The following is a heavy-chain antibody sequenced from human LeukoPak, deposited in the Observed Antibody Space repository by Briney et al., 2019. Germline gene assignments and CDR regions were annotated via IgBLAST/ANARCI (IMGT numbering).Heavy chain of an antibody. CDR2: ISGSGGST. CDR3: SKDLASSAWSYYYGMHV. J-gene: IGHJ6*02. Sequence: GGSLRLSCAASGFTFRNHGMSWVRQAPGKGLEWGSAISGSGGSTHYADSVKGRFTISRDNSKNTLFLQINNLRVEDTAVYFCSKDLASSAWSYYYGMHVWGQGTTVTVSS. D-gene: IGHD6-19*01. V-gene: IGHV3-23*01. CDR1: GFTFRNHG.